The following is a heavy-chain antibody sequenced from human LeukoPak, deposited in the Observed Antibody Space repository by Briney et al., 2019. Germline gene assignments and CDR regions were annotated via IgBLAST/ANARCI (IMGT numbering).Heavy chain of an antibody. CDR3: AGAYSSSGYYYYGMDV. V-gene: IGHV1-2*02. CDR1: GYTFTGYH. D-gene: IGHD6-6*01. J-gene: IGHJ6*02. CDR2: INPNSGGT. Sequence: ASVKVSCKASGYTFTGYHMHWVRQAPGQGLEWMGWINPNSGGTNYAQKFQGRVTMTRDTSISTAYMELSRLRSDDTAVYYCAGAYSSSGYYYYGMDVWGQGTTVTVSS.